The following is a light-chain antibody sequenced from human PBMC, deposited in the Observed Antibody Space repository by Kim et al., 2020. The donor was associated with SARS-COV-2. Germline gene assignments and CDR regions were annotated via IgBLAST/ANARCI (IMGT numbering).Light chain of an antibody. CDR3: NSRDSSGNHYYV. CDR1: SLRSYY. Sequence: LGKTVRTTCQGDSLRSYYASWYQQKPGQAPVLVIYGKNNRPSGIPDRFSGSSSGNTASLTITGAQAEDEADYYCNSRDSSGNHYYVFGTGTKVTVL. J-gene: IGLJ1*01. V-gene: IGLV3-19*01. CDR2: GKN.